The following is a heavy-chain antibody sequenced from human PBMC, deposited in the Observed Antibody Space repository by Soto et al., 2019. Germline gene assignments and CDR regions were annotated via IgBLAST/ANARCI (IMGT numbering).Heavy chain of an antibody. CDR2: LSYSGIS. Sequence: LPETLSLTCTVSGGSISSTNNYWDWIRQPPGKGLEWIGSLSYSGISYYSPSLRSQITMSLDTSTNQFSLRLSSVTAADTAVYYCARGTSNYYGAGSYCGVFDYWGQGTLVTVSS. CDR1: GGSISSTNNY. J-gene: IGHJ4*02. D-gene: IGHD3-10*01. V-gene: IGHV4-39*01. CDR3: ARGTSNYYGAGSYCGVFDY.